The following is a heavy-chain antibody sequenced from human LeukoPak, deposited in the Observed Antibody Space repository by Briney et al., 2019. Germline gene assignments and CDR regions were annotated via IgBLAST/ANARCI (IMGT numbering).Heavy chain of an antibody. CDR2: ISGDGGST. D-gene: IGHD2-2*01. Sequence: PGGSLRLSCAASGFTFDDYAMHWVRQAPGKGLEWVSLISGDGGSTYYADSVKGRFTISRDNSKNSLYLQMNSLRTEDTALCYCAKAHCSSTSCYFDYWGQGTLVTVSS. CDR1: GFTFDDYA. CDR3: AKAHCSSTSCYFDY. J-gene: IGHJ4*02. V-gene: IGHV3-43*02.